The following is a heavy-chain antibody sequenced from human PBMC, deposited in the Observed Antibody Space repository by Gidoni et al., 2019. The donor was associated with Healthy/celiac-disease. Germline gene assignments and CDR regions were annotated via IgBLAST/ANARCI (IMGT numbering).Heavy chain of an antibody. Sequence: EVQLLESGGGLVQPGGSLRLPCAASGFTFSSYAMSWVRQAPGKGLEWVSAISGSGGSTYYADSVKGRFTISRDNSKNTLYLQMNSLRAEDTAVYYCARTDFWSGYPDWGQGTLVTVSS. CDR1: GFTFSSYA. V-gene: IGHV3-23*01. CDR3: ARTDFWSGYPD. CDR2: ISGSGGST. D-gene: IGHD3-3*01. J-gene: IGHJ4*02.